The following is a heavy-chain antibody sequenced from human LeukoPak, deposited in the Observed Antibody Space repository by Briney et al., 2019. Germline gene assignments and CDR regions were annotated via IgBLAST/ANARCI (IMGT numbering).Heavy chain of an antibody. Sequence: GASVKVSCKASGYTFTGYYMHWVRQAPGQGLEWMGWINPNSGGTNYAQKFQGRVTMTRDTSISTAYMELSRLRSDDTAVYYCARVRRTGLEVRSMDYWGQGTLVTVSS. V-gene: IGHV1-2*02. D-gene: IGHD3-22*01. CDR3: ARVRRTGLEVRSMDY. CDR2: INPNSGGT. CDR1: GYTFTGYY. J-gene: IGHJ4*02.